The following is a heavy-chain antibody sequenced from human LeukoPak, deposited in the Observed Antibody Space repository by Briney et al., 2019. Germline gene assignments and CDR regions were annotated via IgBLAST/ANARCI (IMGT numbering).Heavy chain of an antibody. D-gene: IGHD6-13*01. CDR2: IRYDGSNK. CDR3: ASFTSSWHP. V-gene: IGHV3-30*02. Sequence: PGGSLRLSCAASGFIMSNYGMHWVRQAPGKGLEWVAFIRYDGSNKYYADSVKGRFTISRDNSKNTLYLQMNSLRAEDTAVYYCASFTSSWHPWGQGTLVTVSS. J-gene: IGHJ5*02. CDR1: GFIMSNYG.